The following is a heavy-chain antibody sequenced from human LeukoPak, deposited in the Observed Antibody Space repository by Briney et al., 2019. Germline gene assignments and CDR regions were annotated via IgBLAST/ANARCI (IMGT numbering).Heavy chain of an antibody. CDR2: IWNDGSNK. D-gene: IGHD3-10*01. CDR1: GFGFDIYG. Sequence: PGRSLRLSCAASGFGFDIYGMHWVRQAPGKGLEWLAVIWNDGSNKYYADSVKGRFTISRDNSKNTLYLQMNSLRGDDTALYYCARASGPFDYWGQGTLVTVSS. CDR3: ARASGPFDY. J-gene: IGHJ4*02. V-gene: IGHV3-33*01.